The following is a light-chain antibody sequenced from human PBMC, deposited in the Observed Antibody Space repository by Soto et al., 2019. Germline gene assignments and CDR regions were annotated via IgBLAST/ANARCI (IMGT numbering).Light chain of an antibody. CDR3: QHYYTYPSWT. CDR2: ATS. CDR1: QYIASY. J-gene: IGKJ1*01. V-gene: IGKV1-8*01. Sequence: AIWMTQSPSSFSASIGDRVTITCRASQYIASYLAWYQQKPGRAPKLLIYATSTLQSGVPSRFSGSGSGTDFTLTISSLQSEDFANYYCQHYYTYPSWTFGQGTKVEIK.